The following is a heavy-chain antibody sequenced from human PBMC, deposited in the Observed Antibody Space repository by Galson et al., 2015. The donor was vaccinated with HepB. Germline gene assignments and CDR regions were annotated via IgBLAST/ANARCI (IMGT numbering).Heavy chain of an antibody. D-gene: IGHD1-26*01. CDR1: TLSFSGHG. V-gene: IGHV3-21*01. Sequence: SLRLSCAASTLSFSGHGMNWVRQPPGKGLEWVSFISSSSISMYYADSVKGRFTISRDNDKKSLFLQMDNLRAEDTAVYYCTRDPMGSTTGYFDYWGQGTLVTVSS. CDR2: ISSSSISM. J-gene: IGHJ4*02. CDR3: TRDPMGSTTGYFDY.